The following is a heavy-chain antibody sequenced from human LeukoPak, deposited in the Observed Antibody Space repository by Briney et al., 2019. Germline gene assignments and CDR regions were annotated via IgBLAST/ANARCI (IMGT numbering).Heavy chain of an antibody. V-gene: IGHV4-59*08. CDR2: IFYSTST. J-gene: IGHJ4*03. CDR1: GGSISSYY. CDR3: ARTNPSFDY. Sequence: CETLPVTRTVSGGSISSYYWSWIRQPPGKGLEWIGYIFYSTSTNSNPSLKSRVTISVDTCKNQVSLKLRSVTAADTAVYYCARTNPSFDYWGPGKLGSVSS.